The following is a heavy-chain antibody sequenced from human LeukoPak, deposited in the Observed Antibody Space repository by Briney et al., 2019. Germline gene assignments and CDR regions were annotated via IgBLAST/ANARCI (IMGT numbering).Heavy chain of an antibody. Sequence: ASVKVSCKASGYTFTDYYIHWVRQAPGQGLEWMGWMNPNSGGTNYAQKFQGRVTMTRDTSISTAYMELSRLRSDDTAVYYCARGASLYYDTSGYPFDYWGQGTLVTVSS. J-gene: IGHJ4*02. CDR1: GYTFTDYY. CDR3: ARGASLYYDTSGYPFDY. D-gene: IGHD3-22*01. V-gene: IGHV1-2*02. CDR2: MNPNSGGT.